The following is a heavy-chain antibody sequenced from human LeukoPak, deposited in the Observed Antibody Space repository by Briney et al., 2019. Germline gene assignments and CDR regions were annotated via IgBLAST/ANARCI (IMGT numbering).Heavy chain of an antibody. CDR1: GGSISSYY. V-gene: IGHV4-4*07. J-gene: IGHJ2*01. CDR3: ARDLPHQSYWYFDL. Sequence: SETLSLTCTVSGGSISSYYWSWIRQPAGKGLEWIGRIYTSGSTNYNPSLKSRVTMSVDTSKNQFSLKLSSVTAADTAVYYCARDLPHQSYWYFDLWGRGTLVTVSS. CDR2: IYTSGST.